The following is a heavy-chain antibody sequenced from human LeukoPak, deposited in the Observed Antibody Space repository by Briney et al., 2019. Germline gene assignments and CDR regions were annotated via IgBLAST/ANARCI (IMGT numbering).Heavy chain of an antibody. CDR2: IYTSGST. CDR3: ARVTEDTAFDY. V-gene: IGHV4-61*02. CDR1: GGSISSGSYY. Sequence: SQTLSLTCTVSGGSISSGSYYWSWIRQPAGKGLDWIGRIYTSGSTEYNPSLKSRVTISVDTSKNQFSLKVSSVTAADTAVYYCARVTEDTAFDYWGQGTLVTVSS. J-gene: IGHJ4*02. D-gene: IGHD5-18*01.